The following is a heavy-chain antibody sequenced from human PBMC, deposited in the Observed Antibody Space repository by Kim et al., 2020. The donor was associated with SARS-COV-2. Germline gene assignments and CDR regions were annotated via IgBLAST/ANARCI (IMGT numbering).Heavy chain of an antibody. CDR2: INGDGSSS. J-gene: IGHJ5*02. CDR1: GFSFSSYG. Sequence: GGSLRLSCAASGFSFSSYGIFWVRQAPGKGLMWVSRINGDGSSSTYADSVKGRFTVARDNAKNTLYLQMSSLRVEDTAIYYCAREVILWFGESEGWVDPWGQGTLVTVSS. CDR3: AREVILWFGESEGWVDP. V-gene: IGHV3-74*01. D-gene: IGHD3-10*01.